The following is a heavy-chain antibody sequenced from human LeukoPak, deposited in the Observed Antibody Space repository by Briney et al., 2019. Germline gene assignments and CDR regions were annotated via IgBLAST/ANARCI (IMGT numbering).Heavy chain of an antibody. CDR2: INHSGST. Sequence: PSGTLSLTCAVYGGSFSGYYWSWIRQPPGKGLEWIGEINHSGSTNYNPSLKSRVTISVDTSKNQFSLKLSSVTAADTAVYYCARGQGSYDFWSDPRGMDVWGQGTTVTVSS. D-gene: IGHD3-3*01. CDR3: ARGQGSYDFWSDPRGMDV. CDR1: GGSFSGYY. J-gene: IGHJ6*02. V-gene: IGHV4-34*01.